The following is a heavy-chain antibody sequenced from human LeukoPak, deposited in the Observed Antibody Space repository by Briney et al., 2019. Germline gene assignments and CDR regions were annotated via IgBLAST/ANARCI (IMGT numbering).Heavy chain of an antibody. CDR1: GLTFNNYD. Sequence: GGSLRLSCAVSGLTFNNYDMHWVRQAPGKGLGWVAFISYDGKRKYYADSVNGRFTISKDISKHTLSLQMNSLRDEDTAVYYCRYYFGSRDNDGAFDMWGQGTLVVVSA. CDR2: ISYDGKRK. CDR3: RYYFGSRDNDGAFDM. V-gene: IGHV3-30*03. J-gene: IGHJ3*02. D-gene: IGHD3-22*01.